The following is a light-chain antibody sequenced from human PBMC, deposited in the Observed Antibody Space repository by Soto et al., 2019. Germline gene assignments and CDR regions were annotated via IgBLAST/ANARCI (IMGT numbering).Light chain of an antibody. V-gene: IGLV2-14*01. J-gene: IGLJ3*02. CDR3: SAYTARSTLV. CDR1: MRDVGAYNL. Sequence: QSALTQPASVSGSAGQSITISCSGTMRDVGAYNLVSWYQQHPGTAPKLIIYEVRNRPSGISSRFSGSRSGNTASLTISGLLSEDEGDNYCSAYTARSTLVFGGGTKLTVL. CDR2: EVR.